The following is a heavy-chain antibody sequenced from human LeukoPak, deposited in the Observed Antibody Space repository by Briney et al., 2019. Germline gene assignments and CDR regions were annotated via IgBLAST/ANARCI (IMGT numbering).Heavy chain of an antibody. CDR1: GFTFSTYW. CDR3: VRDKIVGAIQLDY. D-gene: IGHD1-26*01. CDR2: IKQDGSEK. V-gene: IGHV3-7*01. J-gene: IGHJ4*02. Sequence: PGGSLRLSCAASGFTFSTYWMSWVRQAPGKGLEWVANIKQDGSEKYYVDSVKGRFTISRDNGKSSLYLQMNSLRAEDTAVYYCVRDKIVGAIQLDYWGQGTLVTVSS.